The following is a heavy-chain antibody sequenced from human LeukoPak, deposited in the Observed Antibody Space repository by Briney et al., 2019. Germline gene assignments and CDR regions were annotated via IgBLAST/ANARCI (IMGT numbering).Heavy chain of an antibody. V-gene: IGHV3-48*01. CDR2: ISSSSSTI. Sequence: GGSLRLSCAASGFTFSSYSMNWVRQAPGKGLEWVSYISSSSSTIYYADSVKGRFTISRDNAKNSLYLQMNSLRAEDTAVYYCARDLGNWFDPWGQGTLVTVSS. CDR3: ARDLGNWFDP. J-gene: IGHJ5*02. CDR1: GFTFSSYS.